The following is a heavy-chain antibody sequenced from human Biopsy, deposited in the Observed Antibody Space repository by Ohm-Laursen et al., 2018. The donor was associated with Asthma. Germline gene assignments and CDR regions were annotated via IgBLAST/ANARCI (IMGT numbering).Heavy chain of an antibody. CDR1: GFMFSSFG. Sequence: SLRLSCTASGFMFSSFGMHWVCQAPGKGLEWVAVISYDGNHKFYEDSVKGRFTISRDNSKNTLYLQMNSLRTEDTAVYYCAKRRGYSGHDNDYWGEGTLVIVSS. CDR2: ISYDGNHK. D-gene: IGHD5-12*01. CDR3: AKRRGYSGHDNDY. J-gene: IGHJ4*02. V-gene: IGHV3-30*18.